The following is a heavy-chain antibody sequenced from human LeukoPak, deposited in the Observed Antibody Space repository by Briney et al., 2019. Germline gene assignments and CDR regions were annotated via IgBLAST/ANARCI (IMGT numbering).Heavy chain of an antibody. D-gene: IGHD6-19*01. CDR1: GGSISSYY. V-gene: IGHV4-59*08. CDR3: ARSRYSSGWSPFQH. J-gene: IGHJ1*01. CDR2: IYYSGST. Sequence: SETLSLTCTVSGGSISSYYWSWIRQPPGKGLEWIGYIYYSGSTNYNPSLKSRVTISVDTSKNQFSLKLSSVTAADTAVYYCARSRYSSGWSPFQHWGQGTLVTVSS.